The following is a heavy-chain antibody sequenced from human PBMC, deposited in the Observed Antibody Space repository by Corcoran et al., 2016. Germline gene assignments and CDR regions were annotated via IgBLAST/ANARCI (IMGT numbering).Heavy chain of an antibody. CDR2: INHSGST. D-gene: IGHD3-3*01. V-gene: IGHV4-34*01. CDR1: GGSFSGYY. J-gene: IGHJ6*02. Sequence: QVQLQQWGAGLLKPSETLSLTCAVYGGSFSGYYWSWIRQPPGKGLEWIGEINHSGSTNYNPSLKSRVTISIDTSKNQFTLKLSSWTAADTAVYYCAGNLEWRYYYYGMDVWGQGTTVTVSS. CDR3: AGNLEWRYYYYGMDV.